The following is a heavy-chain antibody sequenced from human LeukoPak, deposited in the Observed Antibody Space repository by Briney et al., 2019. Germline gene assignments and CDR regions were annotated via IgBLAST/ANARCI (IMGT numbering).Heavy chain of an antibody. J-gene: IGHJ4*02. CDR1: GYSFTTHA. CDR3: ARGYFYDSPGFYFDY. Sequence: GASVKVSCKASGYSFTTHAIHWVRRAPGHRPEWMGWIHPGSGRTQILEKFQGRLSLTRDTSANTVEMELSSLRSEDTALYYCARGYFYDSPGFYFDYWGQGALVTFSS. CDR2: IHPGSGRT. D-gene: IGHD3-22*01. V-gene: IGHV1-3*01.